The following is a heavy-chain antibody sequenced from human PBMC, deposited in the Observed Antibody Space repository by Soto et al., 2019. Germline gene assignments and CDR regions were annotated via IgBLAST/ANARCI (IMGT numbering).Heavy chain of an antibody. CDR2: IYYSGST. V-gene: IGHV4-39*01. CDR1: GGSISSSSYY. CDR3: ARWGRGLTGTTFFYYYGMDV. J-gene: IGHJ6*02. Sequence: DTLSLTCTVSGGSISSSSYYWGWIRQPPGRGLEWIGSIYYSGSTYYNPSLRSRVTISVDTSKNQFSLKLSSVTAADTAVYYCARWGRGLTGTTFFYYYGMDVWGQGTTVTVSS. D-gene: IGHD1-7*01.